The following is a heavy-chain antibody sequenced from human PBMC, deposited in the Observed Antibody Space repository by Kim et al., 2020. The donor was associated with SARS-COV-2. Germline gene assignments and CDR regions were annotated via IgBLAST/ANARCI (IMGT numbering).Heavy chain of an antibody. J-gene: IGHJ6*02. V-gene: IGHV3-33*05. D-gene: IGHD3-22*01. CDR2: ISYDGSNK. Sequence: GGSLRLSCAASGFTFSSYGMHWVRQAPGKGLEWVAVISYDGSNKYYADSVKGRFTISRDNSKNTLYLQMNSLRAEDTAVYYCARGYYDSSGYYTPYYYYYGMDVWGQGTTVTVSS. CDR1: GFTFSSYG. CDR3: ARGYYDSSGYYTPYYYYYGMDV.